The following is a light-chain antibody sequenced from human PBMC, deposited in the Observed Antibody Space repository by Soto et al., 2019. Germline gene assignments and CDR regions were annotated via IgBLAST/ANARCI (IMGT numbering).Light chain of an antibody. CDR3: SLYTSENAYV. CDR1: STDFVSYNR. V-gene: IGLV2-18*01. J-gene: IGLJ1*01. CDR2: EVS. Sequence: QSVLTQPPSVSGCPGQSVTISCTGTSTDFVSYNRVSWYQQPPGTAPKLMIYEVSKRPSGVPDRFSGSKSGNTAPLTISGLQAADEADYYCSLYTSENAYVFGTGTKVTVL.